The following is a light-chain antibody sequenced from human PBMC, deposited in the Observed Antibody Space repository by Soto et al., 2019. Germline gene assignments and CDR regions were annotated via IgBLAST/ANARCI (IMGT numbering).Light chain of an antibody. V-gene: IGLV2-14*01. J-gene: IGLJ2*01. CDR1: SSDVGGYDY. CDR3: SSYTSSSTVV. CDR2: EVS. Sequence: QSALTQPRSVSESPGQSVTISCTGTSSDVGGYDYVSWYQQHPGKAPKLMIYEVSNRPSGVSNRFSGSKSGNTASLTISGLQAEDEADYYCSSYTSSSTVVFGGGTKLTVL.